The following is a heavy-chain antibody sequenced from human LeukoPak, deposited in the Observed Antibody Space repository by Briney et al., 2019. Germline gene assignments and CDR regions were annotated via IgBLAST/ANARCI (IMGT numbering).Heavy chain of an antibody. Sequence: GGSLRLSCAASGFTFSSYEMNWVRQAPGKGLEWVSYISSSGSTIYYADSVKGRFTISRDNAKNSLYLQMNSLRAEDTAAYYCARGAERHYDILTGYYRYYGMDVWGQGTTVTVSS. D-gene: IGHD3-9*01. CDR3: ARGAERHYDILTGYYRYYGMDV. CDR2: ISSSGSTI. CDR1: GFTFSSYE. J-gene: IGHJ6*02. V-gene: IGHV3-48*03.